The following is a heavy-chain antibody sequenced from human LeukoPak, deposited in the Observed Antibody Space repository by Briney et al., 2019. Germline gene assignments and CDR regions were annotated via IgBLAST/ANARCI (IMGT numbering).Heavy chain of an antibody. V-gene: IGHV1-69*13. CDR1: GGTFSSYA. CDR3: ARGGVYYYDSSGYGHFQH. CDR2: IIPIFGTA. D-gene: IGHD3-22*01. J-gene: IGHJ1*01. Sequence: ASVKVSCKASGGTFSSYAISWVRQAPGQGLEWMGGIIPIFGTANYAQKFQGRVTITPDESTSTAYMELSRLRSEDTDVYYCARGGVYYYDSSGYGHFQHWGQGTLVTVSS.